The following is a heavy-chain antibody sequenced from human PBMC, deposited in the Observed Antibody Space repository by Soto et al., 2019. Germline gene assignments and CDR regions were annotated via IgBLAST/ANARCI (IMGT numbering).Heavy chain of an antibody. J-gene: IGHJ6*02. CDR2: IYYSGST. CDR3: ARLRYDSADYYGMDV. CDR1: GGSISSYY. V-gene: IGHV4-59*01. Sequence: SETLSLTCTVSGGSISSYYWSWIRQPPGKGLEWIGYIYYSGSTNYNPSLKSRVTISVDTSKNQFSLKLSSVTAADTAVYYCARLRYDSADYYGMDVWGQGTTVTVSS. D-gene: IGHD3-10*01.